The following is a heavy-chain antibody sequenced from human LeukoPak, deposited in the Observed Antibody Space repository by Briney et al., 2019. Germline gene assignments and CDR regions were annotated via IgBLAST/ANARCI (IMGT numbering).Heavy chain of an antibody. J-gene: IGHJ4*02. CDR1: RFTFSSFA. CDR2: ISETGGTT. D-gene: IGHD3-10*01. CDR3: AKDYRGQDSLFDY. V-gene: IGHV3-23*01. Sequence: GGSLRLSCAASRFTFSSFAMSWVRQAPGKGLEWVSGISETGGTTWNADSVKGRLTISRDNSKNTLYLQMNTLRAEDTAVYYCAKDYRGQDSLFDYWGQGTLVIVSS.